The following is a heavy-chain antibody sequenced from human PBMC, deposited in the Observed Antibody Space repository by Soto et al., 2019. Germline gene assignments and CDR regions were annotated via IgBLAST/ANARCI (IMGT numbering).Heavy chain of an antibody. CDR3: TNNFV. D-gene: IGHD2-15*01. J-gene: IGHJ4*02. Sequence: DVQVVHSGGGLVQPGGSLTLSCAASGFAFNDSAMHWVRQASGKGLEWVARVRSKSNNYATAYPASVKGRFIVSRDDSMGTTSLKLNSLKPEDTAIYYCTNNFVWGQGVLVTVS. CDR2: VRSKSNNYAT. CDR1: GFAFNDSA. V-gene: IGHV3-73*01.